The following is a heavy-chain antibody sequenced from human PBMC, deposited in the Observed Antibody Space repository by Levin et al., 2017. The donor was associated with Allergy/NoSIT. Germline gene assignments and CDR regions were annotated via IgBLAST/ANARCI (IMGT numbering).Heavy chain of an antibody. V-gene: IGHV3-7*01. CDR3: FPGGNSGGS. CDR2: INEDGSQQ. D-gene: IGHD2/OR15-2a*01. CDR1: GSTFSRYW. Sequence: GESLKISCVASGSTFSRYWINWVRQAPGKGLEWVANINEDGSQQYYVDSVKGRFTISRDNGKNSVYLQMNILREEDTSLYYCFPGGNSGGSWGQGTLVTVSS. J-gene: IGHJ5*02.